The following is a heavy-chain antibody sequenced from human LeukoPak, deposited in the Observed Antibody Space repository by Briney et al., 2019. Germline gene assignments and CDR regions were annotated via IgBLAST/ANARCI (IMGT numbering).Heavy chain of an antibody. Sequence: GASVKVSCKASGGTFSSYAISWVRQATGQGLEWMGGIIPIFGTANYAQKFQGRVTITTDESTSTAYMELSSLRSEDTAVYYCARDGARSNYGDYVGDYWGQGTLVTVSS. CDR3: ARDGARSNYGDYVGDY. V-gene: IGHV1-69*05. D-gene: IGHD4-17*01. CDR2: IIPIFGTA. CDR1: GGTFSSYA. J-gene: IGHJ4*02.